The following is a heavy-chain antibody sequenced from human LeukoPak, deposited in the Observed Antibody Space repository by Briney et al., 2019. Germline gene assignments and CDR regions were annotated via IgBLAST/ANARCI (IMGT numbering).Heavy chain of an antibody. D-gene: IGHD5/OR15-5a*01. V-gene: IGHV1-18*01. CDR2: VSGHNGNP. J-gene: IGHJ5*02. CDR1: GYTFTNYG. CDR3: ARERIEVSVGWFDP. Sequence: ASVKVSCKASGYTFTNYGISWVRQAPGQGLEWMGWVSGHNGNPNYAQKFRDRVSMTTDTSTSTAYMELRSLRSDDTAVYYCARERIEVSVGWFDPWGQGTLVTVSS.